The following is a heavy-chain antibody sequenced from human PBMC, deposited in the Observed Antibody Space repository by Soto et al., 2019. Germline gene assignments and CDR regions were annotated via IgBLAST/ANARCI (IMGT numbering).Heavy chain of an antibody. CDR2: IYYSGN. CDR1: CGSISNFH. CDR3: ALGGYNYGRPFDF. V-gene: IGHV4-59*01. D-gene: IGHD5-18*01. Sequence: PSETLSLTCNVSCGSISNFHLSWIRQPPGKGLEWIGYIYYSGNYYNPSLTSRVSMSLDKSKNQFSLHLKSVTAADTALYFCALGGYNYGRPFDFWGQGTRVTVS. J-gene: IGHJ4*02.